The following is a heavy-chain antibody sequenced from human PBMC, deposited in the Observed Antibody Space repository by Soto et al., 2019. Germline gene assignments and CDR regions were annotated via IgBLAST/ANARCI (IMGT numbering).Heavy chain of an antibody. V-gene: IGHV1-18*01. CDR2: ISAHNGNT. D-gene: IGHD1-1*01. Sequence: QVHLVQSGAEVKKPGASVKVSCQGSGYAFTTYGITWVRQAPGQGLEWMGWISAHNGNTNYAQKPQGRGTVTRDTSTSTAYMELRSLRYDDTAVYYCARGRYGDYWGQGALVTVSS. CDR3: ARGRYGDY. CDR1: GYAFTTYG. J-gene: IGHJ4*02.